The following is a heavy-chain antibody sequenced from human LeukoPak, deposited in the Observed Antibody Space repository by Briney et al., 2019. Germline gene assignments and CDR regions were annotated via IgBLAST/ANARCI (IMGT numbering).Heavy chain of an antibody. CDR2: ISSSSAGT. D-gene: IGHD4-17*01. CDR1: GFTFSSYA. Sequence: PGGSLRLSCAASGFTFSSYAMSWVRQAPGKGLEWVSAISSSSAGTYYADSVKGRFTISRGNSRDTLYLQMSSLRAEDTALYYCAKGAHGDYDYWGQGTLVTVSS. J-gene: IGHJ4*02. V-gene: IGHV3-23*01. CDR3: AKGAHGDYDY.